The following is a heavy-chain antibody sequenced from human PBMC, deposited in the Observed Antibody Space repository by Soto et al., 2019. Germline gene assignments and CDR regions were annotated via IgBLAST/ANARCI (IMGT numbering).Heavy chain of an antibody. CDR1: GGSISSDDW. J-gene: IGHJ5*02. D-gene: IGHD2-21*02. Sequence: SETLSLTCAVSGGSISSDDWWTWVRQTPGKGLEWIGEIYHSGTTNYNPSLMSRVTIAVEKAKSQFSLRLDSVTAADTAVYYCARSDCYGVCRGKWLDPWGQGIMVTVS. V-gene: IGHV4-4*02. CDR2: IYHSGTT. CDR3: ARSDCYGVCRGKWLDP.